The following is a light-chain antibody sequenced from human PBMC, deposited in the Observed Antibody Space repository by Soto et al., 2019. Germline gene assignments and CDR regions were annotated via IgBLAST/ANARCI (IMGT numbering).Light chain of an antibody. CDR3: QQGHSMPFT. J-gene: IGKJ3*01. CDR2: AGS. V-gene: IGKV1-39*01. CDR1: QSITNS. Sequence: DIQMTQSPSSLSASVGDRVTITCRASQSITNSLNWYQHKPGKAPTLVVYAGSSLQSGVPSRFSGSRSGTDFALTISSLQPDDFAAYFCQQGHSMPFTFCHGTKVDIK.